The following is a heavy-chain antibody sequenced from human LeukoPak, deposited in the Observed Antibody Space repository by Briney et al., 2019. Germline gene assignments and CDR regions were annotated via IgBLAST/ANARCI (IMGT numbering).Heavy chain of an antibody. J-gene: IGHJ4*02. V-gene: IGHV3-48*03. CDR1: GFIFSSCE. D-gene: IGHD5-18*01. Sequence: GGSLRLSCAASGFIFSSCEMNWGRQAPGRGLEWVAYISTTGINIYYADSVKGRFTISRDNAKNSVYMQMNSLRAEDTAVYYCARDVAQLWSKDFWGQGTLVTVSS. CDR3: ARDVAQLWSKDF. CDR2: ISTTGINI.